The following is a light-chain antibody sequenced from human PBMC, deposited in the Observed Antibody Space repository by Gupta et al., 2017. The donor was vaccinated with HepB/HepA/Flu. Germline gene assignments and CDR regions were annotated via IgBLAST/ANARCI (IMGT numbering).Light chain of an antibody. CDR2: GAS. CDR3: HQYGTSPWT. V-gene: IGKV3-20*01. J-gene: IGKJ1*01. Sequence: EIVMTQSPGALSLFAGERATLSCRASQSVSRSQLAWYQQKPGQAPKRLIYGASRRATGVSDRFSGSGSGTDFTLTISRLEPEDFAVFYCHQYGTSPWTFGQGTRVEVK. CDR1: QSVSRSQ.